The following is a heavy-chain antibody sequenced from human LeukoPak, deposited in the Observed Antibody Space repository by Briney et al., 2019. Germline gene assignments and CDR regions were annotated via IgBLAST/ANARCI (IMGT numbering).Heavy chain of an antibody. CDR1: GFTFSSYG. V-gene: IGHV3-30*03. J-gene: IGHJ4*02. CDR2: ISSDGSNK. CDR3: ARDQGIFDY. Sequence: GGSLRLSCAASGFTFSSYGMHWVRQAPGKGLEWVAVISSDGSNKYYADSVKGRFTISRDNAKNPLYLQMNSLRDEDSAVYYCARDQGIFDYWGQGTLVTVSS.